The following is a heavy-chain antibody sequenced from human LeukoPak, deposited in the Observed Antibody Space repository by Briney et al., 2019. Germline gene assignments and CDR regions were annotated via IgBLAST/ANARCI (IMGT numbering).Heavy chain of an antibody. CDR3: ARGHYYASGSYYIFY. CDR2: ISYDGRKK. Sequence: PGGSLRLSCAASGFIFNNYAMHWVRQAPGKGLEWVAVISYDGRKKDYADSVKGRFTISRDNSKNTLYLQMNSLRAEDTAVYYCARGHYYASGSYYIFYWGQGTLVTVSS. J-gene: IGHJ4*02. V-gene: IGHV3-30*04. CDR1: GFIFNNYA. D-gene: IGHD3-10*01.